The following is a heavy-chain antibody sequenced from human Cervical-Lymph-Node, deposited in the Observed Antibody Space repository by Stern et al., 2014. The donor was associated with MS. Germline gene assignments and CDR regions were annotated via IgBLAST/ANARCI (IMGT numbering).Heavy chain of an antibody. Sequence: DQLVESGGGVVQPGRSLRPSCAASGFTFSSYTMHWVRQAPGKGLEWVALISYDGSNKYYADSVKGRFTISRDNSKNTLDLQMNSLRAEDTAVYYCASLPQYWGQGTLVTVSS. CDR2: ISYDGSNK. CDR3: ASLPQY. CDR1: GFTFSSYT. J-gene: IGHJ4*02. V-gene: IGHV3-30*01.